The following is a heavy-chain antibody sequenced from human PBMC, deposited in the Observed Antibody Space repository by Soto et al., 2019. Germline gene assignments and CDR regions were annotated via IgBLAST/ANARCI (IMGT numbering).Heavy chain of an antibody. Sequence: ASVKVSCKASGYAFTSYGISWVRQAPGQGLEWMGWISAYNGNTNYAQKLQGRVTMTTDTSTSTAYMELRSLRSDDTAVYYCARDFTYDSSGYYRPWGQGTLVTVSS. CDR3: ARDFTYDSSGYYRP. J-gene: IGHJ5*02. V-gene: IGHV1-18*01. CDR1: GYAFTSYG. D-gene: IGHD3-22*01. CDR2: ISAYNGNT.